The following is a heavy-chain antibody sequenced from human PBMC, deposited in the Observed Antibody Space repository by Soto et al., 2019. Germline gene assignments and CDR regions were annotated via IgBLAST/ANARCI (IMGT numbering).Heavy chain of an antibody. Sequence: SGGSLRLSFAASGFTFDDYGLSLVRQAPGKGLEWVSGINWNGGSTGYADSVKGRFTISRDNAKNSLYLQMNSLRAEDTALYYCARDQYYYGSGNYNWFDPWGQGTLVTVSS. CDR2: INWNGGST. J-gene: IGHJ5*02. D-gene: IGHD3-10*01. V-gene: IGHV3-20*03. CDR3: ARDQYYYGSGNYNWFDP. CDR1: GFTFDDYG.